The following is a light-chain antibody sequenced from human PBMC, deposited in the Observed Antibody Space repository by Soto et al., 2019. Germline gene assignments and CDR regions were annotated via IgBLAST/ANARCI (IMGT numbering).Light chain of an antibody. V-gene: IGKV3-11*01. J-gene: IGKJ1*01. CDR3: QQRSQGSP. CDR1: QRVSSY. Sequence: EIVVTQSPATLALSAGERASLSCRASQRVSSYLAWYQQKPGQAPRLLIYDASNRATGIPARFSGSGSGTDFTLTISSLEPEDFSVYDCQQRSQGSPCGQGTKADSK. CDR2: DAS.